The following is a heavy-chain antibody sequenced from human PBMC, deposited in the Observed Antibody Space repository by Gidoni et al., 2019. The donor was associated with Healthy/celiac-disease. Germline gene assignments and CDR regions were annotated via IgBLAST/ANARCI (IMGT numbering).Heavy chain of an antibody. D-gene: IGHD3-10*01. CDR2: IIPIFGTA. V-gene: IGHV1-69*01. J-gene: IGHJ6*02. Sequence: QVQLVQSGAEVKKPGSSVKVSCTASGGNFSSSAISWVRQAPGQGLECMGGIIPIFGTANYAQKFQGRVTITADESTSTAYMELSSLRSEDTAVYYCARGYYGSGRWAQGYYGMDVWGQGTTVTVSS. CDR1: GGNFSSSA. CDR3: ARGYYGSGRWAQGYYGMDV.